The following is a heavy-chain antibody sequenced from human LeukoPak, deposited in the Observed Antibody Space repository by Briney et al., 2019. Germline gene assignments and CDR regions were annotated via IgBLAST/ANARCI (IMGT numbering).Heavy chain of an antibody. V-gene: IGHV3-21*01. CDR2: ISSSSSYI. J-gene: IGHJ4*02. CDR3: ARETTVTTTTFDY. Sequence: GGSLRLSCAASGFTFSSYSMNWVRQAPGKGLEWVSSISSSSSYIYYADSVKGRFTISRDNAKNSLYLQMNSLRAEDTAVYYCARETTVTTTTFDYWGQGTLVTVSS. CDR1: GFTFSSYS. D-gene: IGHD4-17*01.